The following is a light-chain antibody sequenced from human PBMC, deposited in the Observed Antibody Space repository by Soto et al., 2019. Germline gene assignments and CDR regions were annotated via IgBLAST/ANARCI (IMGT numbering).Light chain of an antibody. V-gene: IGKV1-5*01. CDR1: QSISSW. CDR2: DAS. J-gene: IGKJ1*01. CDR3: QQYNGYSS. Sequence: DIQMTQSPSTLSASVGDRVTITCRASQSISSWLARYQQKPGKAPNLLIYDASSLESGVPSRFSGSGSGTEFTLTISSLQPDDFATYYCQQYNGYSSFGQGTKVEIK.